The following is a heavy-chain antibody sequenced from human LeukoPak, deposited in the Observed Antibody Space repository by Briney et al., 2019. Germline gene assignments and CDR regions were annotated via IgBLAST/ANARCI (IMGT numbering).Heavy chain of an antibody. J-gene: IGHJ4*02. CDR3: ATYSGYDRIFDH. D-gene: IGHD5-12*01. Sequence: GGSLRLSCAASGFTVSSNYMSWVRQAPGKGLEWVSHISGSSSAIYYTDSVKGRFTISRDNAEKSVYLQMNGLRAEDTAVYYCATYSGYDRIFDHWGQGTLVTVSS. CDR1: GFTVSSNY. CDR2: ISGSSSAI. V-gene: IGHV3-48*01.